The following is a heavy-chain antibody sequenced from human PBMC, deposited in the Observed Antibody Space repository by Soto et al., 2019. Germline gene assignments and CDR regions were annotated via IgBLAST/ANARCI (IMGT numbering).Heavy chain of an antibody. CDR2: MNPNTGNT. J-gene: IGHJ6*02. V-gene: IGHV1-8*01. CDR3: ARERAYGMDV. Sequence: QVQLVQSGAEVKKPGASVKVSCKASGYTFSSYDINWVRQATGQGLEWMGWMNPNTGNTVYAQKSQGKVTMTRNTYISTAYMELSSLRAEDTAVYYCARERAYGMDVWGQGTTVTVSS. CDR1: GYTFSSYD.